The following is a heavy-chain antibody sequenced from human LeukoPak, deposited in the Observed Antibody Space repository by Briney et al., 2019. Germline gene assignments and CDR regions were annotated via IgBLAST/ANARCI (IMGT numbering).Heavy chain of an antibody. CDR1: GFTFSSYA. Sequence: GGSLRLSCAASGFTFSSYAMTWVRQASGKGLEWVSAISGSGGSTYYADSVKGRFTISRDNSKNTLYLQMNSLRAEDTAVYYCAKDQGWEPLWFGSWGQGTLVTVSS. V-gene: IGHV3-23*01. J-gene: IGHJ5*01. D-gene: IGHD1-14*01. CDR3: AKDQGWEPLWFGS. CDR2: ISGSGGST.